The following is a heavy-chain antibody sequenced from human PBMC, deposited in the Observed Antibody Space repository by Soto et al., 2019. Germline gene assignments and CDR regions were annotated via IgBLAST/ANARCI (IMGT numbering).Heavy chain of an antibody. CDR2: TIPILDVA. Sequence: SVKVSCKASGGTFSTSTFTWVRQAPGQGLEWMGRTIPILDVADYAQDFQGRVTITADKSTSTAYMELTSLTSKDTAVYYCARDSPIGSTYSGYDAIDSWGRGTLVTVSS. V-gene: IGHV1-69*04. D-gene: IGHD5-12*01. J-gene: IGHJ4*02. CDR3: ARDSPIGSTYSGYDAIDS. CDR1: GGTFSTST.